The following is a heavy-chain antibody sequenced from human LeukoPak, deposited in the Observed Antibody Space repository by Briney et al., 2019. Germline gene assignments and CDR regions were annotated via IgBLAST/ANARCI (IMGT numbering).Heavy chain of an antibody. V-gene: IGHV4-59*11. CDR1: GGSISSHY. CDR3: ARGGDILTGYYSSDY. Sequence: SETLSLTCTVSGGSISSHYWSWIRQPPGKGLEWIGYIYYSGSTNYNPSLKSRVTISVDTSKNQFSLKLSSVTAADTAVYYCARGGDILTGYYSSDYWGQGTLVTISS. CDR2: IYYSGST. J-gene: IGHJ4*02. D-gene: IGHD3-9*01.